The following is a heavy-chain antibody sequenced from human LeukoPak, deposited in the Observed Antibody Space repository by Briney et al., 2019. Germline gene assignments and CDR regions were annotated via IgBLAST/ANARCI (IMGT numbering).Heavy chain of an antibody. D-gene: IGHD6-6*01. J-gene: IGHJ4*02. V-gene: IGHV4-59*01. Sequence: SETLSLTCTVSGGSISSYYWSWIWQPPGKGLEWIGYIYYSGSTNYNPSLKSRVTISVDTSKNQFSLKLSSVTAADTAVYYCARAIAAPGDYFDYWGQGTLVTVSS. CDR2: IYYSGST. CDR3: ARAIAAPGDYFDY. CDR1: GGSISSYY.